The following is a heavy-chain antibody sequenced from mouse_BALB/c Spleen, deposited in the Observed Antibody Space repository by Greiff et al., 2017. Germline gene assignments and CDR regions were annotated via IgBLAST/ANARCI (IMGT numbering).Heavy chain of an antibody. J-gene: IGHJ4*01. Sequence: EVQLVESGAELVRSGASVKLSCTASGFNINDYYMHWVKQRPEQGLEWIGWIDPENGDTEYAPKFQGKATMTADTSSNTAYLQLSSLTSEDTAVYYYNDYRYDAMDYWGQGTSVTVSS. CDR3: NDYRYDAMDY. CDR1: GFNINDYY. D-gene: IGHD2-14*01. V-gene: IGHV14-4*02. CDR2: IDPENGDT.